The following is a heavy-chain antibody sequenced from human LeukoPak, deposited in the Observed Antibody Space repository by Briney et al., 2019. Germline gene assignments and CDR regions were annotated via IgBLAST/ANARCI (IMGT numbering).Heavy chain of an antibody. D-gene: IGHD3-10*01. CDR1: GFTFDDYA. V-gene: IGHV3-74*01. CDR3: ARDYYGSGSPNWFDP. CDR2: INSDGSST. Sequence: GRSLRLSCAASGFTFDDYAMHWVRQAPGKGLVWVSRINSDGSSTSYADSVKGRFTISRDNAKNTLYLQMNSLRAEDTAVYYCARDYYGSGSPNWFDPWGQGTLVTVSS. J-gene: IGHJ5*02.